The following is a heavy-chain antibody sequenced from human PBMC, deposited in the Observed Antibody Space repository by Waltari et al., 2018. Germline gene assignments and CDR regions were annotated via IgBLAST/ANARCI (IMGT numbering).Heavy chain of an antibody. D-gene: IGHD3-10*01. J-gene: IGHJ5*02. V-gene: IGHV4-30-2*01. Sequence: QLQLQESGSGLVKPSQTLSLTCAVSGGSISSGGYPWSLIRQPPGKGLEWIGYIYHSGSTYYNPSLKSRVTISVDRSKNQFSLKLSSVTAADTAVYYCARAYGSGRGWFDPWGQGTLVTVSS. CDR1: GGSISSGGYP. CDR2: IYHSGST. CDR3: ARAYGSGRGWFDP.